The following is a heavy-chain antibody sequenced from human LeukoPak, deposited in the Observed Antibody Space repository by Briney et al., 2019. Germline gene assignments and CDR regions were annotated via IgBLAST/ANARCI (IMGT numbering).Heavy chain of an antibody. Sequence: GGSLRLSCAASGFTFSSYTMSWVRQAPGKGLEWVSTITTSDGNTYYADSVKGRFTVSRDNSKNTLFLQMNSLRSEDTAVYYCARDQSSGAVWGQGTTVTVSS. CDR1: GFTFSSYT. CDR2: ITTSDGNT. CDR3: ARDQSSGAV. J-gene: IGHJ6*02. V-gene: IGHV3-23*01. D-gene: IGHD6-25*01.